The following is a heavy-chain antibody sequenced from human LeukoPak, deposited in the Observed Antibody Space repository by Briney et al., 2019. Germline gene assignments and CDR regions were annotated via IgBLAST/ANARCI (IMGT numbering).Heavy chain of an antibody. V-gene: IGHV1-69*01. J-gene: IGHJ4*02. CDR2: IIPIFGTA. CDR3: AKNRSGYDKAPLDS. Sequence: GGSLRLSCAASGFTFSSYAISWVRQAPGQGLEWMGGIIPIFGTANYAQKFQGRVTITADESTSTAYMELSSLRSEDTAVYYCAKNRSGYDKAPLDSWGQGTLVTVSS. D-gene: IGHD5-12*01. CDR1: GFTFSSYA.